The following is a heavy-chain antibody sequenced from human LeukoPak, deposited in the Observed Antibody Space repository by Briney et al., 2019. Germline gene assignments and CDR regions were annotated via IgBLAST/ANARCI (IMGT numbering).Heavy chain of an antibody. J-gene: IGHJ4*02. CDR2: ISYTGTYI. CDR3: VRDRGTYRPIDY. Sequence: GGSLRLSCAASAFSLNAYNMNWVRQAPGKGPEWVSSISYTGTYIYYADSVKGRFTISRDNAQNSLYLQMNSPRAEDTAIYYCVRDRGTYRPIDYWGQGTLVTVSS. CDR1: AFSLNAYN. V-gene: IGHV3-21*04. D-gene: IGHD1-26*01.